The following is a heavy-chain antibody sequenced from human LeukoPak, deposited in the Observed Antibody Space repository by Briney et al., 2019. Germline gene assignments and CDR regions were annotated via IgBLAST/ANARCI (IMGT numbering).Heavy chain of an antibody. CDR1: GFTFSSFG. Sequence: GGSLRLSCAASGFTFSSFGMHWVRQAPGKGLEWVAVIWYDGNRKYYEDSVKGRFTISRDNSKNTLYLQMNSLRAEDTAVHYCARVYGSGSYYYHYAMDVWGQGTTVTVSS. J-gene: IGHJ6*02. D-gene: IGHD3-10*01. CDR3: ARVYGSGSYYYHYAMDV. CDR2: IWYDGNRK. V-gene: IGHV3-33*01.